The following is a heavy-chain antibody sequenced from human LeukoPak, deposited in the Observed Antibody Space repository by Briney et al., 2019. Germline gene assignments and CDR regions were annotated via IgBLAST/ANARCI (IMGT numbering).Heavy chain of an antibody. D-gene: IGHD2-21*02. CDR3: ATATLAYCGGDCYLGY. CDR1: GYSFTSYW. J-gene: IGHJ4*02. V-gene: IGHV5-10-1*01. Sequence: GESLKISCKGSGYSFTSYWISWVRQMPGKGLEWMGRIDPSDSYTNYSPSFQGHVTISADKSISTAYLQWSSLKASDTAMYYCATATLAYCGGDCYLGYWGQGTLDTVSS. CDR2: IDPSDSYT.